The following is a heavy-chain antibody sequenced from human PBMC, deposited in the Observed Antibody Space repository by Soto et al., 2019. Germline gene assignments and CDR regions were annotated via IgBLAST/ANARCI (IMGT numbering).Heavy chain of an antibody. D-gene: IGHD3-16*01. Sequence: SEILSLTCAVYGGSFSGYYWSWIRQPPGKGLEWIGETNHSGSTNYNPSLKSRVTISVDTSKNQFSLKLSSVTAADTAVYYCARVLGGYFDYWGQGTLVTVSS. CDR3: ARVLGGYFDY. CDR1: GGSFSGYY. J-gene: IGHJ4*02. V-gene: IGHV4-34*01. CDR2: TNHSGST.